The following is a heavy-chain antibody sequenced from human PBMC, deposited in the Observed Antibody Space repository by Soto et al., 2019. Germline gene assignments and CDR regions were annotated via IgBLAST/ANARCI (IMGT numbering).Heavy chain of an antibody. CDR3: TTLGKLAASNY. V-gene: IGHV3-15*01. CDR1: GFTFSNAW. J-gene: IGHJ4*02. CDR2: IKTKTDGGTT. D-gene: IGHD6-13*01. Sequence: EVQLVESGGGLVKPGGSLRLSCAASGFTFSNAWMSWVRQAPGKGLEWVGRIKTKTDGGTTDYAAPVKGRFTISRDHSKNTLYLQMNSLKPEDTALYYCTTLGKLAASNYWGQGTLVTVSS.